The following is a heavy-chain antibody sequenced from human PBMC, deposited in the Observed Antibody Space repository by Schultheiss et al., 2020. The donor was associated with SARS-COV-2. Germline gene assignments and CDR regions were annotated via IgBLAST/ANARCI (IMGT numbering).Heavy chain of an antibody. V-gene: IGHV4-34*01. CDR2: INHSGST. CDR3: ARIYGDYDGGAFDI. J-gene: IGHJ3*02. Sequence: SETLSLTCTVSGGSISSYYWSWIRQPPGKGLEWIGEINHSGSTNYNPSLKSRATISVDTSKNQFSLKLSSVTAADTAVYYCARIYGDYDGGAFDIWGQGTMVTVSS. D-gene: IGHD4-17*01. CDR1: GGSISSYY.